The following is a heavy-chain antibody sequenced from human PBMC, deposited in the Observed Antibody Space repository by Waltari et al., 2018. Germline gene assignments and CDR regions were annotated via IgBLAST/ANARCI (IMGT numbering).Heavy chain of an antibody. CDR2: ISGDGGTT. Sequence: EVQLVESGGRWVQRGGSLRLSWAAAGTVFRRYGMSWVRQAPGQGLEWVSAISGDGGTTYYADSVKGRFTISRDNSKATISLQMNRLGVEDTAIYYCAKARQTTVIASDYWGQGTLVTVSS. J-gene: IGHJ4*02. D-gene: IGHD4-17*01. V-gene: IGHV3-23*04. CDR1: GTVFRRYG. CDR3: AKARQTTVIASDY.